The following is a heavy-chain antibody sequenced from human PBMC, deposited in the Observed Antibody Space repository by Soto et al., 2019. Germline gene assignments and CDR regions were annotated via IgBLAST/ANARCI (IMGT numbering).Heavy chain of an antibody. V-gene: IGHV3-30*18. J-gene: IGHJ4*02. CDR2: IQYDGSRQ. D-gene: IGHD3-22*01. CDR1: GFTFSNYG. Sequence: QVQLVESGGGVVQPGKSLRLSCAASGFTFSNYGIFWVRQAPGKGLEWVAVIQYDGSRQWYADSVEGRFTISRDNSRRTVDLQMNNVRLEDTAVYYCVKDEVVVGRNIFYFDYWGQGTLVTVSS. CDR3: VKDEVVVGRNIFYFDY.